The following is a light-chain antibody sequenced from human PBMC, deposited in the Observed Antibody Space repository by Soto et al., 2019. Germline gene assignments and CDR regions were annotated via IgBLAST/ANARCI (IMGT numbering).Light chain of an antibody. CDR1: QSVSSSY. Sequence: EIVLTRSPGTLSLSPGERATLSFRASQSVSSSYLAWYQQKPGQAPRLLIYGASSRATGIPDRFSGSGSGTDFTLTISRLEPEDFAVYYCQQYGSSQSFGQGTKVEIK. J-gene: IGKJ1*01. CDR2: GAS. V-gene: IGKV3-20*01. CDR3: QQYGSSQS.